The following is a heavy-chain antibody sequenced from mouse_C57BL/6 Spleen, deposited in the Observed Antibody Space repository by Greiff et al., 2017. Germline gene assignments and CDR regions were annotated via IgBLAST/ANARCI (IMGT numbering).Heavy chain of an antibody. CDR1: GYTFTDYY. J-gene: IGHJ3*01. D-gene: IGHD2-4*01. V-gene: IGHV1-26*01. Sequence: EVQLQQSGPELVKPGASVKISCKASGYTFTDYYMNWVKQSHGKSLEWIGDINPNNGGTSYNQKFKGKATLTVDKSSSTAYMELRSLTSEDSAVYYCARNGVYDYDGGFAYWGQGTLVTVSA. CDR2: INPNNGGT. CDR3: ARNGVYDYDGGFAY.